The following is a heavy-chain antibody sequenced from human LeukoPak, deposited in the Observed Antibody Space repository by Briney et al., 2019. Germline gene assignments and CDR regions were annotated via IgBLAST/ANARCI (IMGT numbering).Heavy chain of an antibody. V-gene: IGHV3-23*01. Sequence: GGSLRLSCATSGFSFSSYAMSWVRQAPGKGLEWVSAMSSSDDGRYYAASVRGRFTISRDNSKNTLYLQMNSLRAEDTAVYYCARVGYCSGGSCYIFYYYYYMDVWGKGTTVTVSS. CDR1: GFSFSSYA. CDR2: MSSSDDGR. J-gene: IGHJ6*03. CDR3: ARVGYCSGGSCYIFYYYYYMDV. D-gene: IGHD2-15*01.